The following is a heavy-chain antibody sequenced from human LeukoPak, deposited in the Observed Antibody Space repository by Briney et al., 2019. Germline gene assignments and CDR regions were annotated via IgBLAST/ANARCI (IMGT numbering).Heavy chain of an antibody. V-gene: IGHV3-23*01. Sequence: GGSLRLSCAASGFTFSSYAMSWVRQAPGKGLEWVSAISGSGGSTYYADSVKGRFTISRDNSKNTLYLQMNSLGAEDTAVYYCAKDLFLYGSGICCGFDYWGQGTLVTVSS. D-gene: IGHD3-10*01. CDR3: AKDLFLYGSGICCGFDY. CDR2: ISGSGGST. CDR1: GFTFSSYA. J-gene: IGHJ4*02.